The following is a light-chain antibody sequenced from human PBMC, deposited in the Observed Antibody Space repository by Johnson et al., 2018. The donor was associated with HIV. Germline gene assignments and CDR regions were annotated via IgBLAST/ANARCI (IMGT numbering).Light chain of an antibody. Sequence: QSVLTQPPSVSAAPGQKVTISCSGSTSNIGKSYVSWYQQLPGTAPKLLIYDNNKRPSGIPDRFSGSKSGTSATLGITGLQTGDEADDYCGTWDSSLTSYVCGAGTKVTVL. J-gene: IGLJ1*01. CDR1: TSNIGKSY. CDR3: GTWDSSLTSYV. CDR2: DNN. V-gene: IGLV1-51*01.